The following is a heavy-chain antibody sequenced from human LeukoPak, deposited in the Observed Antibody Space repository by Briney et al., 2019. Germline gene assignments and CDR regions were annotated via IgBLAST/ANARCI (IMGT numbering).Heavy chain of an antibody. D-gene: IGHD3-3*01. CDR1: GFTLSDYY. CDR2: ISSSGSTI. V-gene: IGHV3-11*04. J-gene: IGHJ3*02. CDR3: ARFTIFGVVIITDDAFDI. Sequence: GGSLRLSCAASGFTLSDYYMSWIRQAPGKGLEWVSYISSSGSTIYYADSVKGRFTISRDNAKNSLYLQMNSLRAEDTAVYYCARFTIFGVVIITDDAFDIWGQGTMVTVSS.